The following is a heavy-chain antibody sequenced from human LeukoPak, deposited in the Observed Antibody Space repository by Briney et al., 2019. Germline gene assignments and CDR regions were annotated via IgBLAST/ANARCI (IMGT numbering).Heavy chain of an antibody. J-gene: IGHJ3*02. CDR3: ARPRGYSYGYDAFDI. CDR1: GCTFSSYA. D-gene: IGHD5-18*01. Sequence: GASVKVSCKASGCTFSSYAISWVRQAPGQELEWMGMIIPIFGTPNYAQRFQGRITIPADELTITVYMERTRLRSEDTVVYDCARPRGYSYGYDAFDIWGQGTMVTVSS. V-gene: IGHV1-69*13. CDR2: IIPIFGTP.